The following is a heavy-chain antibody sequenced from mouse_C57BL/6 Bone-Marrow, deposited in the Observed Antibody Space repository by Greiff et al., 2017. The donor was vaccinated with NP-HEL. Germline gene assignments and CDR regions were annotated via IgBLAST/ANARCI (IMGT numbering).Heavy chain of an antibody. J-gene: IGHJ4*01. CDR1: GYTFTSST. V-gene: IGHV1-4*01. Sequence: VQLQQSGAELARPGASVKMSCKASGYTFTSSTMHWVKQRPGQGLEWIGYINPSSGYTKYNQKFKDKATLTADKSSSTAYMQLSSLTSEDSAVYYCARGGRRVYYYAMDYWGQGTSVTVSS. CDR2: INPSSGYT. CDR3: ARGGRRVYYYAMDY.